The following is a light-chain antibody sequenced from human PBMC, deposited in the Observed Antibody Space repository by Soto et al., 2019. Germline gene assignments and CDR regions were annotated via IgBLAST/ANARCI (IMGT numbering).Light chain of an antibody. CDR3: QQYNNWPLT. CDR1: QSVSSK. V-gene: IGKV3-15*01. Sequence: EIVMTQSPATLSVSPGERATLSCRASQSVSSKLAWYQQKPGQAPRLLIYGASTRATGIPARFSSSGSRTEFTLTISSLQSEDFAVYYCQQYNNWPLTFGGGTKVEIK. J-gene: IGKJ4*01. CDR2: GAS.